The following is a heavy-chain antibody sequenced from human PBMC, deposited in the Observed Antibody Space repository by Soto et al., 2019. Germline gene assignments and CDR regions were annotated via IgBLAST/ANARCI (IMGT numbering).Heavy chain of an antibody. J-gene: IGHJ6*02. CDR3: ARNRILTGGLGYYYYGMDV. D-gene: IGHD3-9*01. V-gene: IGHV3-7*01. Sequence: GSLRLSCAASGFTFSSYWMSWVRQAPGKGLEWVANIKQDGSEKYYVDSVKGRFTISRDNAKNSLYLQMNSLRAEDTAVYYCARNRILTGGLGYYYYGMDVWGQGTTVTVSS. CDR2: IKQDGSEK. CDR1: GFTFSSYW.